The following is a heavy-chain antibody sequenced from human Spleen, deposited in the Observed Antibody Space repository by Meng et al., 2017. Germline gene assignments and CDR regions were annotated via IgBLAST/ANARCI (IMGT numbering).Heavy chain of an antibody. CDR3: ARSSTSPASYFFDY. CDR1: GGSVSSGSYY. J-gene: IGHJ4*02. D-gene: IGHD6-6*01. V-gene: IGHV4-61*01. CDR2: IYYSGST. Sequence: GSLRLSCTVSGGSVSSGSYYWSWIRQPPGKGLEWIGHIYYSGSTNYNPSLKSRVTISVDTSKNQFSLKLSSVTAADTAVYFCARSSTSPASYFFDYWGQGTLVTVSS.